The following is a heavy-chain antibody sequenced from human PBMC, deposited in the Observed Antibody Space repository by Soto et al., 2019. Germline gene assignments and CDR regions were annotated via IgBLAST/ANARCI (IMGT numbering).Heavy chain of an antibody. D-gene: IGHD3-3*01. CDR3: ARTLNEWLLGLD. V-gene: IGHV1-18*01. CDR1: GYTFTSYG. Sequence: GASVKVSCKASGYTFTSYGSSWVRKAPGQGLEWMGWISAYNGNTNYAQKFQGRVTMTTDTSTSTAYMELRSLRSDDTAVYYCARTLNEWLLGLDWGQGTLVTVSS. CDR2: ISAYNGNT. J-gene: IGHJ4*02.